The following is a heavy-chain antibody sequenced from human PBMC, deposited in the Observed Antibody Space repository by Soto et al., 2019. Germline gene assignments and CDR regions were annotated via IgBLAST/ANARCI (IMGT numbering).Heavy chain of an antibody. D-gene: IGHD7-27*01. Sequence: QVQLVESGGGVVQPGRSLRLSCAASGFTFSSYGMHWVRQAPGKGLEWVAVISYDGSNKYYADSVKGRFTISRDNSKNTLYLQMNSLRAEDTAVYYCAKVWGKVRTYYYYGMDVWGQGTMVTVSS. CDR1: GFTFSSYG. V-gene: IGHV3-30*18. CDR3: AKVWGKVRTYYYYGMDV. J-gene: IGHJ6*02. CDR2: ISYDGSNK.